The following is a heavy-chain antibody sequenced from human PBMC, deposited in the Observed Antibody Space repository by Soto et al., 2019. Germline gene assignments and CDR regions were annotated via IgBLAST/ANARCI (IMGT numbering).Heavy chain of an antibody. J-gene: IGHJ6*02. CDR3: ARDRVRRDNKPYGMDV. CDR1: GDPISSGGYF. Sequence: QVQLQESGPGLVQPSQTLSLTCTVSGDPISSGGYFWTWIRQHPGKGLEWIGNTYYTGTTYYNPSLQSRVSISVDTSKNQFSLKLTSVTAADTAIYYCARDRVRRDNKPYGMDVWGQGTTVTVSS. D-gene: IGHD2-21*01. V-gene: IGHV4-31*03. CDR2: TYYTGTT.